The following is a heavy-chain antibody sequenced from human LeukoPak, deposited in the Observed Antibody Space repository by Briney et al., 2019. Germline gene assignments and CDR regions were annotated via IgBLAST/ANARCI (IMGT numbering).Heavy chain of an antibody. V-gene: IGHV4-39*01. CDR2: IYYSGST. J-gene: IGHJ3*02. D-gene: IGHD5-24*01. Sequence: SETLSLTCTVSGVSISSSSYYWGWIRPPPGKGLEWIGSIYYSGSTYYNPSLKSRVTISVDTSKNQFSLKLSSVAAADTALYYGGRHVAMGNSVPDAFYIWGQGTMVTVSS. CDR3: GRHVAMGNSVPDAFYI. CDR1: GVSISSSSYY.